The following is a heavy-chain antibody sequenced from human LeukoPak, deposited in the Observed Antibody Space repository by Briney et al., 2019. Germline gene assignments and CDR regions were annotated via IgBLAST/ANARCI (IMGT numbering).Heavy chain of an antibody. Sequence: ASVKVSCKASGYTFTSYDINWVRQATGQGLEWMGWMNPNSGNTGYAQKFQGRVTMTRNTSISTAYMELSSLRSEDTAVYYCARRGKRPAPSRSYYYGMDVWGQGTTVTVSS. CDR1: GYTFTSYD. D-gene: IGHD3-10*01. V-gene: IGHV1-8*01. CDR3: ARRGKRPAPSRSYYYGMDV. J-gene: IGHJ6*02. CDR2: MNPNSGNT.